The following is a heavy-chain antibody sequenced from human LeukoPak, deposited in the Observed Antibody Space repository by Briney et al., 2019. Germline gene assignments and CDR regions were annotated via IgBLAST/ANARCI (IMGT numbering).Heavy chain of an antibody. J-gene: IGHJ4*02. D-gene: IGHD3-16*02. CDR1: GYTFTGYY. V-gene: IGHV1-2*02. Sequence: ASVKVSCKASGYTFTGYYMHWVRQAPGQGLEWMGWINPNSGGTNYAQKFQGRVTMTRDTSISTAYMELSRLRSGDTAVYYCAREDDYVWGSYRPNFDYWGQGTLVTVSS. CDR2: INPNSGGT. CDR3: AREDDYVWGSYRPNFDY.